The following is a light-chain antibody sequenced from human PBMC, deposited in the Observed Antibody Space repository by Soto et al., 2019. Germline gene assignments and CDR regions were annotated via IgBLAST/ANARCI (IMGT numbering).Light chain of an antibody. Sequence: EIVMTQSPATLSVSPGERATLSCTASQSVRTNLAWYQHKPGQAPRLLIYGAANRATGFPARFSGSGSGTEFTLTISSLQSEDFAVYYCQQYNDNWPTFGQGTKVEIE. V-gene: IGKV3-15*01. CDR2: GAA. CDR3: QQYNDNWPT. J-gene: IGKJ1*01. CDR1: QSVRTN.